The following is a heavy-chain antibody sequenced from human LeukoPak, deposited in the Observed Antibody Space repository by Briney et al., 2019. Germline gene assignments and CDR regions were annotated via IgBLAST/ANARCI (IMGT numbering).Heavy chain of an antibody. CDR1: GGTFSSYA. V-gene: IGHV1-69*05. CDR3: ARVLPTDGSNHDYYYSSMAV. D-gene: IGHD5-24*01. Sequence: ASVTVSCKASGGTFSSYAISWVRQAPGQGREWMGGIIPILGTANHAQKFQGRGTSTTGEATSTAYIELSSLTSEATGVSYCARVLPTDGSNHDYYYSSMAVWGKGTTVTVSS. J-gene: IGHJ6*03. CDR2: IIPILGTA.